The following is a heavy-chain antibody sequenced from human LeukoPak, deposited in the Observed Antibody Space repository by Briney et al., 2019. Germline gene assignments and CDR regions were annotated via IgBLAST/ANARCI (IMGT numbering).Heavy chain of an antibody. J-gene: IGHJ4*02. CDR1: GGSISSSLYY. D-gene: IGHD3-3*01. CDR3: ASHRRNYDFWSGYHSGDY. Sequence: SETLSLTCTVSGGSISSSLYYWGWIRQPPGKGLEWIGNIYYDGSTYYNPSLKSRATISVDTSKNQFSLKLTSVTAADTALYFCASHRRNYDFWSGYHSGDYWGQGTLVTVSS. CDR2: IYYDGST. V-gene: IGHV4-39*07.